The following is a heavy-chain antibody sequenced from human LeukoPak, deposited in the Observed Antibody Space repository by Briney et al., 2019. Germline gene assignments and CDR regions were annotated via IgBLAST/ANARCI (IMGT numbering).Heavy chain of an antibody. CDR2: IYTSGST. J-gene: IGHJ4*02. CDR3: TRHIFHGDDILTGYYKWRYFDY. Sequence: SETLSLTCTVSGGSISSYYWSWIRQPAGKGLEWIGRIYTSGSTNYNPSLKSRVTMSVDTSKNQFSLKLSSVTAADTAVYYCTRHIFHGDDILTGYYKWRYFDYWGQGTLVTVSS. D-gene: IGHD3-9*01. CDR1: GGSISSYY. V-gene: IGHV4-4*07.